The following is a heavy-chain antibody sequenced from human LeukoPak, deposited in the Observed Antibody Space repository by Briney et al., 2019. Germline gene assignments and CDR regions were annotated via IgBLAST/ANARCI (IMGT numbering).Heavy chain of an antibody. CDR2: IYYSGST. D-gene: IGHD3-22*01. V-gene: IGHV4-59*01. Sequence: PSQTLSLTCTVSGGSISSYYWSWIRQPPGKGLEWIGYIYYSGSTNYNPSLKSRVTISVDTSKNQFSLKLSSVTAADTAVYYCARGDYYDSSPGHWGQGTLVTVSS. J-gene: IGHJ1*01. CDR1: GGSISSYY. CDR3: ARGDYYDSSPGH.